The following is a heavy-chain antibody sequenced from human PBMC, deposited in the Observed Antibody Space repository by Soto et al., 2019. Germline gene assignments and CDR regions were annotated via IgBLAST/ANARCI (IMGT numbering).Heavy chain of an antibody. V-gene: IGHV3-30*18. CDR1: GVDFNSYA. Sequence: QVQLVESGGGVVQPGASLRVSCGASGVDFNSYAMHWVRQAPGKGLEWMGVISIDGSTVYYADFVKGRFTISGDRSKSTLSLQGDRLRGDDTATYYCAKAILAATIGPFAMGAWGQGTTVTVS. D-gene: IGHD6-13*01. J-gene: IGHJ6*02. CDR2: ISIDGSTV. CDR3: AKAILAATIGPFAMGA.